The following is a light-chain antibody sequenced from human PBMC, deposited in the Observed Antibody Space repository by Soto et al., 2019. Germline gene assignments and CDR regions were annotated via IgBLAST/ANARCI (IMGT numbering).Light chain of an antibody. CDR1: QAIGNY. CDR3: QQYDDLPFT. V-gene: IGKV1-33*01. J-gene: IGKJ4*01. CDR2: EAS. Sequence: DLQMTQSPSSLSASVGDRVTITCQASQAIGNYLTWYQQKPGKAPKLLIYEASNLETGVPSRFSGSGSGTDFTFTINSLQPEDIPTYYCQQYDDLPFTFGGGTKVEIK.